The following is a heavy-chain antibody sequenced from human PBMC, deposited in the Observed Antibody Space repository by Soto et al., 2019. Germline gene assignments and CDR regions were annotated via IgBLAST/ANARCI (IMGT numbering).Heavy chain of an antibody. CDR1: GGTFSNYA. V-gene: IGHV1-69*06. Sequence: SVKVSCKASGGTFSNYAIRWVRQAPGQGLERMGGSIPIFGTANYAQKFQGRVTITADKSTSTAYMELSSLRSEDTAVYYCARALRGRFLEWLIHPYYYYGMDVWGQGTTVTVSS. D-gene: IGHD3-3*01. J-gene: IGHJ6*02. CDR3: ARALRGRFLEWLIHPYYYYGMDV. CDR2: SIPIFGTA.